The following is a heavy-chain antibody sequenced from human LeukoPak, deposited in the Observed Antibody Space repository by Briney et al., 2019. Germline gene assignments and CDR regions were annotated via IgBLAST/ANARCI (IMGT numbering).Heavy chain of an antibody. V-gene: IGHV3-23*01. J-gene: IGHJ4*02. CDR3: GKRRWLGGIAVADSFAY. CDR1: GFTFTSHA. D-gene: IGHD6-19*01. CDR2: ISDSGGST. Sequence: GGSLRLSSSVSGFTFTSHAMSCVRQGPGKGLEWVSVISDSGGSTYYADSVKGRFTISRDNSKNTLYLQMYSLRADDTAIYYSGKRRWLGGIAVADSFAYGGQGTLVTVSS.